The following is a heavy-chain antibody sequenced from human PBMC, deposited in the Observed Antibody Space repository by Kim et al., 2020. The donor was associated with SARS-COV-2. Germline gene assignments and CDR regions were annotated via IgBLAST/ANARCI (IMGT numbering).Heavy chain of an antibody. Sequence: GESLRLSCAASGFTFSDYYMSWIRQAPGKGLEWVSYISSSGSTIYYADSVKGRFTISRDNAKNSLYLQMNSLRAEDTAVYYCARAPRIMITFGGVIATKTPYYFDYWGQGTLVTVSS. CDR1: GFTFSDYY. J-gene: IGHJ4*02. D-gene: IGHD3-16*02. CDR2: ISSSGSTI. V-gene: IGHV3-11*01. CDR3: ARAPRIMITFGGVIATKTPYYFDY.